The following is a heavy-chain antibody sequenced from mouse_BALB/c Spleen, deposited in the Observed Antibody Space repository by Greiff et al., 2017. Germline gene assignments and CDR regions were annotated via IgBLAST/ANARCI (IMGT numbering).Heavy chain of an antibody. V-gene: IGHV5-6-5*01. Sequence: EVQGVESGGGLVKPGGSLKLSCAASGFTFSSYAMSWVRQTPEKRLEWVASISSGGSTYYPDSVKGRFTISRDNARNILYLQMSSLRSEDTAMYYCARGRDYGSGYDGFDYWGQGTTLTVSS. CDR1: GFTFSSYA. D-gene: IGHD1-1*01. CDR3: ARGRDYGSGYDGFDY. CDR2: ISSGGST. J-gene: IGHJ2*01.